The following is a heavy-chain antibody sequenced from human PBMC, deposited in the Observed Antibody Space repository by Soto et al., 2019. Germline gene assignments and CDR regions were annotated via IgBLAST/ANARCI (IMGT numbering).Heavy chain of an antibody. CDR1: GFTVSSNY. Sequence: GGSLRLSCAASGFTVSSNYMSWVRQAPGKGLEWVSLIYSAGSTYYADSVKGRFTISRDNSKNTLYLQMNSLRAEDTAVYYCARDSGGSSGWYLNYAFDIWGQGTMVTVSS. CDR2: IYSAGST. J-gene: IGHJ3*02. D-gene: IGHD6-19*01. V-gene: IGHV3-53*01. CDR3: ARDSGGSSGWYLNYAFDI.